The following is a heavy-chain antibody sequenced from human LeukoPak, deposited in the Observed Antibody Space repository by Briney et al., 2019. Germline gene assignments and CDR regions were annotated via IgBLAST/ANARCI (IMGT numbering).Heavy chain of an antibody. J-gene: IGHJ5*02. Sequence: SETLSLTCTVSGGSISSSSYYWGWIRQPPGKGLEWIGSIYYSGSTYYNPSLKSRVTISVDMSKNQFSLKLSSVTAADTAVYYCARDEGGSGSYYPTNWFDPWGQGTLVTVSS. CDR2: IYYSGST. CDR3: ARDEGGSGSYYPTNWFDP. CDR1: GGSISSSSYY. D-gene: IGHD3-10*01. V-gene: IGHV4-39*07.